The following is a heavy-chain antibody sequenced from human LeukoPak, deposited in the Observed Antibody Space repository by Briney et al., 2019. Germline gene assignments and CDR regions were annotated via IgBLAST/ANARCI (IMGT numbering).Heavy chain of an antibody. CDR3: SREGSGWSRFDY. CDR1: GGTFSSYA. Sequence: GASVKVSCKASGGTFSSYAISWVRQAPGQGLEWMGRIIPIFGTANYAQKFQGRVTITTDESTSTAYMELSSLRSEDTAVYYCSREGSGWSRFDYCGQGTLVTVSS. CDR2: IIPIFGTA. V-gene: IGHV1-69*05. D-gene: IGHD6-19*01. J-gene: IGHJ4*02.